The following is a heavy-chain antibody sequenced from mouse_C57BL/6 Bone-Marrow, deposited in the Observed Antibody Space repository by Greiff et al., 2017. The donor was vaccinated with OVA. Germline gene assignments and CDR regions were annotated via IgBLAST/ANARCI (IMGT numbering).Heavy chain of an antibody. CDR1: GYTFTDYN. CDR2: INPNNGGT. V-gene: IGHV1-22*01. D-gene: IGHD1-1*01. J-gene: IGHJ4*01. CDR3: ARGTVVDYYAMDY. Sequence: VQLKESGPELVKPGASVKMSCKASGYTFTDYNMHWVKQSHGKSLEWIGYINPNNGGTSYNQKFKGKATLTVNKSSSTAYMELRSLTSEDSAVYYGARGTVVDYYAMDYWGQGTSVTVSS.